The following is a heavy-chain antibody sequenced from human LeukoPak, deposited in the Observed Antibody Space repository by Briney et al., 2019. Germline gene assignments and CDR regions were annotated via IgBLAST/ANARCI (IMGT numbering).Heavy chain of an antibody. D-gene: IGHD6-19*01. CDR1: GFTFTSSA. CDR2: INISGSGT. CDR3: AKGGGYSSGWYLVDY. Sequence: GGSLRLSCTASGFTFTSSAMTWVRQAPGKGLEWVSTINISGSGTYYADSVKGRFTISRDNSQNTVYLRMNSLRAEDTAVYYCAKGGGYSSGWYLVDYWGQGTLVTVSS. V-gene: IGHV3-23*01. J-gene: IGHJ4*02.